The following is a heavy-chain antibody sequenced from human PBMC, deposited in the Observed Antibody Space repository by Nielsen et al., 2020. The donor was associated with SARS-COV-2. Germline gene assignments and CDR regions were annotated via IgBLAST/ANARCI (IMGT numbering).Heavy chain of an antibody. CDR3: ARGVSSWGYYFDY. J-gene: IGHJ4*02. V-gene: IGHV4-31*03. CDR2: IYYSGST. CDR1: GGSISSGGYY. Sequence: SETLSLTCTVSGGSISSGGYYWSWIRQHPGKGLEWIGYIYYSGSTHYNPSLKSRVTISVDTSKNQFSLKLSSVTAADTAVYYCARGVSSWGYYFDYWGQGTLVTVSS. D-gene: IGHD6-13*01.